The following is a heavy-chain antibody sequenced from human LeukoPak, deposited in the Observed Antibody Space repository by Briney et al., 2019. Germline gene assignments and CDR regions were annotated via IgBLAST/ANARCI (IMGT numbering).Heavy chain of an antibody. D-gene: IGHD3-10*01. CDR3: ATSPPGVTDFDY. CDR2: INPNSGGT. J-gene: IGHJ4*02. V-gene: IGHV1-2*02. Sequence: ASVKVSCKASGYTFTGYYMHWVRQAPGQGLEWMGWINPNSGGTNYAQKFQGRVTMTRDTSISTAYMELSRLRSDDTDVYYCATSPPGVTDFDYWGQGTLVTVSS. CDR1: GYTFTGYY.